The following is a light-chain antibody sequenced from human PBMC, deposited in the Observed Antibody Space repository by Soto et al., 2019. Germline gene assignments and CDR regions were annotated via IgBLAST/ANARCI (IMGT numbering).Light chain of an antibody. Sequence: QSVLTQPPSASGTPGRRVSISCSGSKSNIGINTVNWYQQLPGTAHKLLIQTNNERPSGVPDRFSGSKSGTSASLAISGRQAEDEADYYCAAWDDSLNALLFGGGTKLTVL. J-gene: IGLJ2*01. V-gene: IGLV1-44*01. CDR3: AAWDDSLNALL. CDR2: TNN. CDR1: KSNIGINT.